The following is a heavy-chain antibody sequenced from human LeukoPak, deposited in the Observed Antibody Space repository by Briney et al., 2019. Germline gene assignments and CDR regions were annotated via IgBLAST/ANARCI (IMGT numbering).Heavy chain of an antibody. D-gene: IGHD3-10*01. J-gene: IGHJ4*02. Sequence: GSLRLSCAASGFILSTYDMHWVRLAPGKGLEWVAVISYDGSHQFYADSVQGRFTISRDTPKNTLYLQMNSLRPEDTAIYYCARPPPASMIRGVIIPHFDTWGQGTLVTVSS. CDR1: GFILSTYD. V-gene: IGHV3-30*03. CDR3: ARPPPASMIRGVIIPHFDT. CDR2: ISYDGSHQ.